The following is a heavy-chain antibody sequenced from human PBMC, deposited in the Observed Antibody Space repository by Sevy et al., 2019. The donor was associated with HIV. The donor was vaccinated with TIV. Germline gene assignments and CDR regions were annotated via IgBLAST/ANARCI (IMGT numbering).Heavy chain of an antibody. CDR2: IYYSGRT. CDR3: ASSTPGLHYGMDV. J-gene: IGHJ6*02. D-gene: IGHD2-15*01. Sequence: SETLSLTCTVSGGSISGDHWNWIRQPPGKGLEWIGYIYYSGRTNYNPSLKCRVTISEDTSKNQFSLKLSSVTAADTAVYYCASSTPGLHYGMDVWGQGTTVTVSS. CDR1: GGSISGDH. V-gene: IGHV4-59*01.